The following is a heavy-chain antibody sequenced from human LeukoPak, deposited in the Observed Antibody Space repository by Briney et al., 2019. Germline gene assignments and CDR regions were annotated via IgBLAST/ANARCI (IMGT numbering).Heavy chain of an antibody. CDR2: ITYIDGST. D-gene: IGHD5-18*01. CDR3: ARTGYNYGTPLND. Sequence: GGSLRLSCAASGFTFRSYAMSWVRQAPGKGLEWVSGITYIDGSTYYADSVKGRFTISRDNSKNTLYLQMNSLRAEDTAVYYCARTGYNYGTPLNDWGQGTLVTVSS. J-gene: IGHJ4*02. V-gene: IGHV3-23*01. CDR1: GFTFRSYA.